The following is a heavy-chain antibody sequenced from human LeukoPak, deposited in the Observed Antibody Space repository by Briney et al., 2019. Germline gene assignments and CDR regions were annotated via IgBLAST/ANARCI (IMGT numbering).Heavy chain of an antibody. D-gene: IGHD2-8*02. CDR3: AKGGGVIGRSYYFDY. V-gene: IGHV3-30*02. CDR2: IRYDGSNK. CDR1: GFTFSSYG. J-gene: IGHJ4*02. Sequence: GGSLRLSCAASGFTFSSYGMHWVRQAPGKGLEWVAFIRYDGSNKYHADSVKGRFTISRDNPKNTMNLQMNSLRAEDTAVYYCAKGGGVIGRSYYFDYWGQGTLVTVSS.